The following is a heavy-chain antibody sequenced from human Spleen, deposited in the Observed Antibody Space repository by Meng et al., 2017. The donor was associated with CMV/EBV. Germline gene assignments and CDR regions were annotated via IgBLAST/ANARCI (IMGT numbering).Heavy chain of an antibody. J-gene: IGHJ6*02. D-gene: IGHD2-2*01. Sequence: LRRTLSLTCAVSGGSISSSNWWSWVRQPPGKGLEWSGEIYHSGSTNYNPSLKSRVTISVDKSKNQFSLKLSSVTAADTAVYYCARGRSTSIYYYYGMDVWGQGTTVTVSS. CDR2: IYHSGST. CDR3: ARGRSTSIYYYYGMDV. CDR1: GGSISSSNW. V-gene: IGHV4-4*02.